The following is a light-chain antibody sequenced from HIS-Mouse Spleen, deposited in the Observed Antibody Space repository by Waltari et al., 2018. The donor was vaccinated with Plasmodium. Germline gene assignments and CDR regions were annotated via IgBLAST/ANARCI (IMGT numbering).Light chain of an antibody. CDR3: YSTDSSGNHRV. Sequence: SYELTQPPSVSVSPGQTARLPCSGHSLPKKYAYWFQQKSGQAPGLVIYEDRKRPSGIPERFSGSSSGTMATLTISGAQVEDEADYYCYSTDSSGNHRVFGGGTKLTVL. CDR1: SLPKKY. V-gene: IGLV3-10*01. CDR2: EDR. J-gene: IGLJ3*02.